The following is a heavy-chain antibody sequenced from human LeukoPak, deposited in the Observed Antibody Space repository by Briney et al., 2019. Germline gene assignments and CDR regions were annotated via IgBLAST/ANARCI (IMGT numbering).Heavy chain of an antibody. D-gene: IGHD3-22*01. Sequence: PGGSLRLSCAASGFTFSSYWMSWVRQAPGKGLEWVANIKQDGSEKYYVDSVKGRFTISRDNAKNSLYLQMNSLRAEDTAVYYCAKDPTEYYDSSGYCYFDYWGQGTLVTVSS. V-gene: IGHV3-7*03. CDR3: AKDPTEYYDSSGYCYFDY. CDR2: IKQDGSEK. CDR1: GFTFSSYW. J-gene: IGHJ4*02.